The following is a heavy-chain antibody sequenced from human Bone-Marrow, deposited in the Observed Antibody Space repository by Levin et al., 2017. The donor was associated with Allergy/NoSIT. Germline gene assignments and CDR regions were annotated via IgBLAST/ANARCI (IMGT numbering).Heavy chain of an antibody. CDR1: GYTFTDYY. V-gene: IGHV1-2*02. CDR2: INPKSGGT. Sequence: GESLKISCQSSGYTFTDYYIHWVRQAPGQGLEWMGWINPKSGGTRYTQKFQGRVTMTRDTSMNTAYLDLSRLRSDDTAVYYCAKGGRVAVAGTSWFDPWGQGTLVTVSS. CDR3: AKGGRVAVAGTSWFDP. J-gene: IGHJ5*02. D-gene: IGHD6-19*01.